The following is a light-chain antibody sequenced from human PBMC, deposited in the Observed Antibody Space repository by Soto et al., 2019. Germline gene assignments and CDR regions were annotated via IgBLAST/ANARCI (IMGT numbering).Light chain of an antibody. Sequence: SYELTQPLSMSVALGQTARITCGGNNIGSKNVHWYQQKPGQAPVLVIYRDYNRPSGIPERFSGSNSVNTATLSISRAQAGDEADYYCQVWDSSTHVVFGGGTKLTVL. CDR2: RDY. V-gene: IGLV3-9*01. J-gene: IGLJ2*01. CDR3: QVWDSSTHVV. CDR1: NIGSKN.